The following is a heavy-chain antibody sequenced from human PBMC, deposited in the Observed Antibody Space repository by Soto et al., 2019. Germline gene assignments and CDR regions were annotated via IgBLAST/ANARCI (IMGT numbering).Heavy chain of an antibody. J-gene: IGHJ4*02. CDR2: ISGSGGST. Sequence: GGSLRLSCAASGFTFSSYAMSWVRQAPGKGLEWVSAISGSGGSTYYADSVKGRFTISGDNSKNTLYLQMNSLRAEDTAVYYCAKALGSSPRYYFDYWGQGTLVTVS. D-gene: IGHD6-6*01. V-gene: IGHV3-23*01. CDR1: GFTFSSYA. CDR3: AKALGSSPRYYFDY.